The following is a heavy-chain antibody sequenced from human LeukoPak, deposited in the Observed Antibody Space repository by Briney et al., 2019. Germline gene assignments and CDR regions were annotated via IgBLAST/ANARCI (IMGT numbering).Heavy chain of an antibody. CDR1: GGSFSSSSYY. Sequence: SETLSLTCTVSGGSFSSSSYYWGWIRQPPGKGLEWIGSIFYRGSTYYNPSLKSRVTISVDTSTNQFSLKLTSVTAADTAVYYCARLGGSYYVGSYFDYWGQGTLVTVSS. CDR3: ARLGGSYYVGSYFDY. D-gene: IGHD1-26*01. J-gene: IGHJ4*02. CDR2: IFYRGST. V-gene: IGHV4-39*01.